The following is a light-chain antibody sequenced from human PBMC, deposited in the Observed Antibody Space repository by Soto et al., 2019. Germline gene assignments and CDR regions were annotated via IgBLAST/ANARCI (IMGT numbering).Light chain of an antibody. Sequence: DIQMTQSPSTLSASVEDRVTITCRASQSISSWLAWYQQKPGKAPKLLIYKASSLESGVPSRFSGSGSGTEFTLTISSLQPDDFVTYYCQQYNSLWTFGQGTKVEIK. CDR2: KAS. J-gene: IGKJ1*01. CDR3: QQYNSLWT. V-gene: IGKV1-5*03. CDR1: QSISSW.